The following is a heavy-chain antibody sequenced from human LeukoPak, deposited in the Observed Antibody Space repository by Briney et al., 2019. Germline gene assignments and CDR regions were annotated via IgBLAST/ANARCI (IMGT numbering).Heavy chain of an antibody. Sequence: SETLSLTCAVYGGSFSGYYWSWIRQPPGKGLEWIGSIYYSGSTYYNPSLKSRVTISVDTSKNQFSLKLSSVTAADTAVYYCARDRDYYDSSGYYGMDYWGQGTLVTVSS. V-gene: IGHV4-34*01. CDR1: GGSFSGYY. CDR2: IYYSGST. D-gene: IGHD3-22*01. J-gene: IGHJ4*02. CDR3: ARDRDYYDSSGYYGMDY.